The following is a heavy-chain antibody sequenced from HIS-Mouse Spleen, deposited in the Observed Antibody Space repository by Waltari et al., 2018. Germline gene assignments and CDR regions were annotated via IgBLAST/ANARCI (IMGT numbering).Heavy chain of an antibody. J-gene: IGHJ5*02. Sequence: QLQLQESGPGLVKPSETLSLTCTASGGSTSSSSYYWGWFRQPPGKGLEWIGSIYYSGSTYYNPSLKSRVTISVDTSKNQFSLKLSSVTAADTAVYYCARKRTASGWFDPWGQGTLVTVSS. CDR2: IYYSGST. D-gene: IGHD2-21*02. V-gene: IGHV4-39*01. CDR3: ARKRTASGWFDP. CDR1: GGSTSSSSYY.